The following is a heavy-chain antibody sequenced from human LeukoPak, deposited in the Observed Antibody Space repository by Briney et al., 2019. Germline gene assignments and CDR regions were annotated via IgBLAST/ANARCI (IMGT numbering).Heavy chain of an antibody. CDR2: INAGNGNT. V-gene: IGHV1-3*01. Sequence: ASVKVSCKASGYTFTSYAMHWVRQAPGQRLEWMGWINAGNGNTKYSQKFQGRVTITRDTSASTAYMELSSLRSEDTAVYYYARTDSSSWYELFDYWGQGTLVTVSS. CDR3: ARTDSSSWYELFDY. CDR1: GYTFTSYA. J-gene: IGHJ4*02. D-gene: IGHD6-13*01.